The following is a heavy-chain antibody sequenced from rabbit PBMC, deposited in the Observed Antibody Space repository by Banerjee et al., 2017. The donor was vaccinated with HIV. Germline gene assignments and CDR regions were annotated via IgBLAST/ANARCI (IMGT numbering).Heavy chain of an antibody. Sequence: QSLEESGGDLVKPGASLTLTCTASGFSFSSNAMCWVRQAPGKGLELIACISTSSGSTWYASWAKGRFTISKTSSTTVTLQMTSLTAADTATYFCARGGSSVYTPFYLWGQGTLVTVS. J-gene: IGHJ4*01. D-gene: IGHD8-1*01. V-gene: IGHV1S40*01. CDR3: ARGGSSVYTPFYL. CDR1: GFSFSSNA. CDR2: ISTSSGST.